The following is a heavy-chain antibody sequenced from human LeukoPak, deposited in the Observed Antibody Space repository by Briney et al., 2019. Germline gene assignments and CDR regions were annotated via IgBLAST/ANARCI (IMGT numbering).Heavy chain of an antibody. CDR3: ARVTTPHLRFLEWLQKSYYFDY. CDR2: INPNRGGT. CDR1: GYTFTGYY. Sequence: ASVKVSCKASGYTFTGYYMHWVRQAPGQGLEWMGWINPNRGGTNYAQKFQGWVTMTTDTSTSTAYMELRSLRSDDTAVYYCARVTTPHLRFLEWLQKSYYFDYWGQGTLVTVSS. J-gene: IGHJ4*02. V-gene: IGHV1-2*04. D-gene: IGHD3-3*01.